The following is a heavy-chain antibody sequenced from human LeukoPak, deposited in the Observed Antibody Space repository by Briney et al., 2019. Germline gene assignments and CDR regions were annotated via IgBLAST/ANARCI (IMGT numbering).Heavy chain of an antibody. CDR1: GGSISSYY. CDR3: ARAYCSSPSCPSYYFDY. CDR2: IYSSGST. D-gene: IGHD2-2*01. Sequence: SETLSLTCTVSGGSISSYYWNWIRQPAGKGLEWIGRIYSSGSTNYNPSLKSRVTMSVDTSKNQFSLKLSSVTAADTAVYYCARAYCSSPSCPSYYFDYWGQGTLVTVSS. V-gene: IGHV4-4*07. J-gene: IGHJ4*02.